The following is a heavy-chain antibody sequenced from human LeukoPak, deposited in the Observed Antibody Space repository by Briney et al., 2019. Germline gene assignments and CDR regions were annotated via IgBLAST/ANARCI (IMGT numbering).Heavy chain of an antibody. V-gene: IGHV3-21*06. CDR1: GFPFSSYS. J-gene: IGHJ4*02. CDR2: ISSSSNYL. D-gene: IGHD3-10*01. Sequence: GGSLRLSCAASGFPFSSYSMHWVRQAPGKGLEWVSTISSSSNYLNHAESVKGRFTVSRENAKNSLYLEMNSLRVDDTAAYHCVRGTGSYYDSGNSNFDYWGQGALVAVSS. CDR3: VRGTGSYYDSGNSNFDY.